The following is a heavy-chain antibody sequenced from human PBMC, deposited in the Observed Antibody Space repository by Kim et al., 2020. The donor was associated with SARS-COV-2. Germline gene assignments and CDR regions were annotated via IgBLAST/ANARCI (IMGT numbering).Heavy chain of an antibody. Sequence: GGSLKLSCTVSGFTFSDSFIHWVRQASGKGLEWVGRIRSKAHNFGTEYAASVKGRFTISRDDSQNTAYLQMNSLKIEDTATYYCTRRGNSEYMWNSYYG. CDR1: GFTFSDSF. J-gene: IGHJ6*01. CDR3: TRRGNSEYMWNSYYG. D-gene: IGHD6-6*01. CDR2: IRSKAHNFGT. V-gene: IGHV3-73*01.